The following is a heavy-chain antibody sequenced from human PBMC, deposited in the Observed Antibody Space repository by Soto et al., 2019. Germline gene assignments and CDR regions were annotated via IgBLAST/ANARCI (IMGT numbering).Heavy chain of an antibody. CDR1: GGSFSGYY. CDR2: INHSGST. V-gene: IGHV4-34*01. Sequence: SETLSLTCAVYGGSFSGYYWSWIRQPPGKGLEWIGEINHSGSTNFNPSLKSRVTISVDTSKNQFSLKLSSVTAADTAVYFCARGELLWFGESTYGMDVWGQGTTVTVSS. D-gene: IGHD3-10*01. CDR3: ARGELLWFGESTYGMDV. J-gene: IGHJ6*02.